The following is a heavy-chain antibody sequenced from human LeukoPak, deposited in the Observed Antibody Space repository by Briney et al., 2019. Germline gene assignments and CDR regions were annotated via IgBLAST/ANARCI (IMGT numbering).Heavy chain of an antibody. V-gene: IGHV1-3*01. CDR3: ASQTSAVAGGYYYYGMDV. D-gene: IGHD6-19*01. CDR2: INAGNGNT. J-gene: IGHJ6*02. CDR1: GYTFTGYY. Sequence: ASVKVSCKASGYTFTGYYMHWVRQAPGQRLEWMGWINAGNGNTKYSQKFQGRVTITRDTSASTAYMELSSLRSEDTAVYYCASQTSAVAGGYYYYGMDVWGQGTTVTVSS.